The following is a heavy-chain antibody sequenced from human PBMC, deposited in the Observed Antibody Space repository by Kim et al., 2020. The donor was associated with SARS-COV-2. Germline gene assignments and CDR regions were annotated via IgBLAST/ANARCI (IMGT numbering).Heavy chain of an antibody. D-gene: IGHD1-1*01. V-gene: IGHV1-69*02. CDR3: ASGSPMKNWNSPYYYYYYGMDV. CDR2: IIPILGIA. J-gene: IGHJ6*02. Sequence: SVKVSCKASGGTFSSYTISWVRQAPGQGLEWMGRIIPILGIANYAQKFQGRVTITADKSTSTAYMELSSLRSEDTAVYYCASGSPMKNWNSPYYYYYYGMDVWGQGTTVTVSS. CDR1: GGTFSSYT.